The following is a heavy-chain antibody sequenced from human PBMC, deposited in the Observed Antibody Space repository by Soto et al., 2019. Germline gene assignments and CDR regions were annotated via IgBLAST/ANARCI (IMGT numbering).Heavy chain of an antibody. D-gene: IGHD1-26*01. CDR3: ARLWGRTFDY. CDR1: GGSISSYY. Sequence: QVQLQESGPGLVKPSETLSLTCTVSGGSISSYYWSWIRQPPGKGLEWIGSIYYSGSTNYNPSLKSRVTISVDTSKTQSSLKPSSVTAGDTAVYFCARLWGRTFDYGGQGALVTVSS. J-gene: IGHJ4*02. CDR2: IYYSGST. V-gene: IGHV4-59*08.